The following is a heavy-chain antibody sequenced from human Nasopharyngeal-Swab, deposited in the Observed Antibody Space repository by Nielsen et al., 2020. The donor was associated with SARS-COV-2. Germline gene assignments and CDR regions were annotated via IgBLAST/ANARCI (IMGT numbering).Heavy chain of an antibody. D-gene: IGHD2-21*02. CDR1: GFTFSSYG. CDR3: AKVAVATAIPWYFDL. V-gene: IGHV3-30*18. CDR2: ISYDGSNK. J-gene: IGHJ2*01. Sequence: GGSLRLSCAASGFTFSSYGMHWVRQAPGKGLEWVAVISYDGSNKYYADSVKGRFTISRDNSKNTLYLQMNSLGAEDTAVYYCAKVAVATAIPWYFDLWGRGTLVTVSS.